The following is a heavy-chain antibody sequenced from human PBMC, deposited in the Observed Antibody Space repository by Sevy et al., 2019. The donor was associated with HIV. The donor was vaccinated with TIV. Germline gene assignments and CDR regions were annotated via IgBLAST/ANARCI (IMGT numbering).Heavy chain of an antibody. D-gene: IGHD5-18*01. CDR3: ATHGGYRYGSLLDY. CDR1: GYTFSDHF. CDR2: INPNSGDT. Sequence: ASVKVSCKASGYTFSDHFIHWVRQAPGQGLEWMGWINPNSGDTKYAQNFHGRVTLTRDTSIGPGYMELTSLRSDDTAVYYCATHGGYRYGSLLDYWGQGTLVTVSS. V-gene: IGHV1-2*02. J-gene: IGHJ4*02.